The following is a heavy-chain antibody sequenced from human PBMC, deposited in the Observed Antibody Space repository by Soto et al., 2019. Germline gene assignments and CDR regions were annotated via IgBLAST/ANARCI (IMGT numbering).Heavy chain of an antibody. CDR1: GYSFTSYW. CDR3: ARLVGQWLPHNWFDP. Sequence: GESLKISCTGSGYSFTSYWIGWVRQMPGKGLEWMGIIHPTDSETRYSPSFQGQVTISADKSISTAYLQWSSLKASDSAMYYCARLVGQWLPHNWFDPWGQGTLVTVSS. J-gene: IGHJ5*02. D-gene: IGHD6-19*01. V-gene: IGHV5-51*01. CDR2: IHPTDSET.